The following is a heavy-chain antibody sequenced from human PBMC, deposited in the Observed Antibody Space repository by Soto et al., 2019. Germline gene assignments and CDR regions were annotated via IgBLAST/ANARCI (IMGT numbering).Heavy chain of an antibody. J-gene: IGHJ5*02. CDR2: INSDGSST. Sequence: GGSLRLSCAASGFTFSSYWMHWVRQAPGKGLVWVSRINSDGSSTSYADSVKGRFTISRDNAKNTLYLQMNSLRAEDTAVYYCARDPTYYYDSSGYFSNWFDPWGQETLVTLSS. D-gene: IGHD3-22*01. CDR1: GFTFSSYW. V-gene: IGHV3-74*01. CDR3: ARDPTYYYDSSGYFSNWFDP.